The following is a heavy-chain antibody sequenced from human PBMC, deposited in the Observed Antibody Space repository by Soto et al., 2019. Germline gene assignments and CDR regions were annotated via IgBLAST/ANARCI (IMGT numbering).Heavy chain of an antibody. CDR1: GYSFTSYW. D-gene: IGHD4-17*01. Sequence: PGESLKISCKGSGYSFTSYWIGWVRQMPGKGLEWMGIIYPGDSDTRYSPSFQGQVTISADKSISTAYLQWSSLKASDTAMYYCARHVLATTVVTTRDAFDIWGQGTMVTVSS. J-gene: IGHJ3*02. V-gene: IGHV5-51*01. CDR2: IYPGDSDT. CDR3: ARHVLATTVVTTRDAFDI.